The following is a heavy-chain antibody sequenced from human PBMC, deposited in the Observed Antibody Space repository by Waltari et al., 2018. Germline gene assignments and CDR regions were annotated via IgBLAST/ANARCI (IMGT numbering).Heavy chain of an antibody. CDR1: GYTFTSSA. CDR3: ATEVGAARGNWFDP. J-gene: IGHJ5*02. Sequence: QVQLVQSGSEVKKPGASVKVSCKASGYTFTSSAMNWVRQAPGQGLEWMGWINTNTGNPTYAQGFTGRFVFSLDTSVSTAYLQICSLKAEDTAVYYCATEVGAARGNWFDPWGQGTLVTVSS. CDR2: INTNTGNP. D-gene: IGHD1-26*01. V-gene: IGHV7-4-1*01.